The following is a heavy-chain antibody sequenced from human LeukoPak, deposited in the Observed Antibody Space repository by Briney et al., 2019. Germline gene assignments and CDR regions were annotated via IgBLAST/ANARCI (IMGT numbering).Heavy chain of an antibody. V-gene: IGHV3-11*03. CDR3: AKQKAVAAGSFDR. J-gene: IGHJ4*02. D-gene: IGHD6-13*01. Sequence: GGSLRLSCAASGFXFSDYYISWIRQAPGEGLEWVSYISSSSSYTNYADSVKGRFTISRDNSKNTLYLQMNSLRAEDTAVYYCAKQKAVAAGSFDRWGQGTLVTVSS. CDR2: ISSSSSYT. CDR1: GFXFSDYY.